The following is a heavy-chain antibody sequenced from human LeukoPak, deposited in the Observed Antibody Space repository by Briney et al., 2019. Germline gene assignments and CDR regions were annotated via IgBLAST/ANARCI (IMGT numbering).Heavy chain of an antibody. V-gene: IGHV1-46*01. CDR3: ARFRGYPGNNRGPRRGDYEGHYFDY. D-gene: IGHD4-17*01. CDR1: GYTVTRYY. CDR2: VNPSGGRT. J-gene: IGHJ4*02. Sequence: GASVKVSCKACGYTVTRYYMHWVRQAPGQGLEWMGIVNPSGGRTSYAQKFQGRVTMTRDTSTSTVYMELSSLRSEDTAVYYCARFRGYPGNNRGPRRGDYEGHYFDYWGQGTLVTVSS.